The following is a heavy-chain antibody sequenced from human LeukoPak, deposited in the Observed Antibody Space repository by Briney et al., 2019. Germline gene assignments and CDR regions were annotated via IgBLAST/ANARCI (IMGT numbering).Heavy chain of an antibody. CDR1: GFTFSNAW. CDR2: IKSKTDDGTT. J-gene: IGHJ5*02. V-gene: IGHV3-15*01. CDR3: TTYSSRLFDP. Sequence: PWGSLRLSCAASGFTFSNAWLSWVRQAPGKGLEWVGRIKSKTDDGTTDYAAPVKGRFTITRDDSKNTLYLQMNSLKTEDTAVYYCTTYSSRLFDPWGQGTMVTVSS. D-gene: IGHD6-13*01.